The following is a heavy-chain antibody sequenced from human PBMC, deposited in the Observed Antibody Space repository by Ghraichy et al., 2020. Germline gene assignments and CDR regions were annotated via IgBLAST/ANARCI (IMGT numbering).Heavy chain of an antibody. CDR2: INSKTDGGTT. D-gene: IGHD3-10*01. J-gene: IGHJ5*02. CDR1: EFILSNAW. V-gene: IGHV3-15*01. Sequence: GGSLRLSCAASEFILSNAWMSWVRQGPGKGLEWVGRINSKTDGGTTDYAAPVKGRFTISSDDSKNTLYLQMNSLKTEDTAVYYCATEPEYYGSGSYAIYWFDPWGQGTLVTVSS. CDR3: ATEPEYYGSGSYAIYWFDP.